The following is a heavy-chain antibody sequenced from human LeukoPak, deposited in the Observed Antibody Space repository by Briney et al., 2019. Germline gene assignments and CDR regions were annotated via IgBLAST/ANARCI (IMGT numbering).Heavy chain of an antibody. D-gene: IGHD4-23*01. J-gene: IGHJ4*02. CDR3: ARGPDYGGNSL. V-gene: IGHV1-69*01. CDR2: IIRTFGTA. Sequence: GDSVWVSCKASGGTFSSYAISWVRQAPGQGLEWMGGIIRTFGTANYAQKFQGRVTITADESTSTAYMELRSLRSEDTAVYYCARGPDYGGNSLWGQGTLVTVSS. CDR1: GGTFSSYA.